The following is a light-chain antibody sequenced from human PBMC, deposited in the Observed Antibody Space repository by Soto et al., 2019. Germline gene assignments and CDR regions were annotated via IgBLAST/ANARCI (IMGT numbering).Light chain of an antibody. CDR3: SSYRSSNTLL. V-gene: IGLV2-14*01. CDR2: EVS. Sequence: QSALTQPASVSGSPGQSITISCTGTSIDVGDYDYVSWYQQYAGKAPKMMIYEVSNRPSGVSNRFSGSKSGNTASLTISGLQAEDEADYYCSSYRSSNTLLFGGGPKVTV. CDR1: SIDVGDYDY. J-gene: IGLJ2*01.